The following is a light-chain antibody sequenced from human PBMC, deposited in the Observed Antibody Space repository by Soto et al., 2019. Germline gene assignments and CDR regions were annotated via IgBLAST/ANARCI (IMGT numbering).Light chain of an antibody. CDR3: AAWDDSLSGWV. Sequence: QSVLTQPPSASGTPGLGAPTPCSGTSSNIGSNYVYWYRQLPGTAPKPPIYRNNQRPSGVPDRFSGSKSGTSASLPISGLRSEDEADYYCAAWDDSLSGWVFGGGTKVTVL. CDR2: RNN. V-gene: IGLV1-47*01. CDR1: SSNIGSNY. J-gene: IGLJ3*02.